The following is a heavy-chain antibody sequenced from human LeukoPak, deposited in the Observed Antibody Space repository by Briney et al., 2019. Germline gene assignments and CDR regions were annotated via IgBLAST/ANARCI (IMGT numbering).Heavy chain of an antibody. V-gene: IGHV3-11*01. CDR1: GFTFSDYN. Sequence: PGGSLRLSCAASGFTFSDYNMNWVRQAPGKGLEWVSYITNGGSTIHHADSVKGRFTISRDNAKKTLYLQMDSLRAEDTAVYYCARSIGLTGGGVDVWGQGTTVTVSS. CDR3: ARSIGLTGGGVDV. D-gene: IGHD3-9*01. J-gene: IGHJ6*02. CDR2: ITNGGSTI.